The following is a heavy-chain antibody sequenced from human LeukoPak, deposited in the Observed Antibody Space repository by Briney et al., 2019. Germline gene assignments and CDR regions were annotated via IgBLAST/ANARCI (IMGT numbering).Heavy chain of an antibody. Sequence: GASVKVSCKVSGYTLTELSMHWVRQAPGKGREWMGGFDPEDGETIYAQKFQGRVTMTEDTSTDTAYMELSSLRSEDTAVYYCATDSLKSDYYDSSGYPAFGYWGQGTLVTVSS. D-gene: IGHD3-22*01. V-gene: IGHV1-24*01. J-gene: IGHJ4*02. CDR2: FDPEDGET. CDR1: GYTLTELS. CDR3: ATDSLKSDYYDSSGYPAFGY.